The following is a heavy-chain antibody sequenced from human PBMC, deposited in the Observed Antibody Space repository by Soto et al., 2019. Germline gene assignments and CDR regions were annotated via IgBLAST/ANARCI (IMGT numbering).Heavy chain of an antibody. CDR1: GGTFSSYA. CDR3: ARDYRITLIPGAFDI. V-gene: IGHV1-69*01. Sequence: QVQLVQSGAEVKKPGSSVKVSCKASGGTFSSYAISWVRQAPGQGLEWMGELIPICGTANYAQKYQGRFTITADESRSPAYMELSSLRSEDTAVYSCARDYRITLIPGAFDIWGQGTMVTVSS. D-gene: IGHD3-22*01. J-gene: IGHJ3*02. CDR2: LIPICGTA.